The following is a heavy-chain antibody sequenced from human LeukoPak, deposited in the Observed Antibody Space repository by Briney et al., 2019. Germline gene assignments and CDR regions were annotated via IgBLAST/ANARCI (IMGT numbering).Heavy chain of an antibody. CDR3: AKGPYSGSYLFDY. V-gene: IGHV1-18*01. D-gene: IGHD1-26*01. CDR2: ISAYNGNT. Sequence: ASVKVSCKASGGTFNSYPINWVRQAPGLGLEWMGWISAYNGNTNYAQKLQGRVTMTTDTSTSTAYMELRSLRSDDTAVYYCAKGPYSGSYLFDYWGQGTLVTVSS. CDR1: GGTFNSYP. J-gene: IGHJ4*02.